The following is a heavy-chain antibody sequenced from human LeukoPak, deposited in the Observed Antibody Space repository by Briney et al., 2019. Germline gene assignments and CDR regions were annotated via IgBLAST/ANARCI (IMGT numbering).Heavy chain of an antibody. J-gene: IGHJ5*02. D-gene: IGHD3-10*01. Sequence: PSETLSLTCAVYGGSFSGYYWGWIRQPPGKGLEWIGEINHSGSTNYNPSLKSRVTISVDTSKNQFSLKLSSVTAADTAVYYCARVLTRAPPMVRGVRNWFDPWGQGTLVTVSS. V-gene: IGHV4-34*01. CDR1: GGSFSGYY. CDR3: ARVLTRAPPMVRGVRNWFDP. CDR2: INHSGST.